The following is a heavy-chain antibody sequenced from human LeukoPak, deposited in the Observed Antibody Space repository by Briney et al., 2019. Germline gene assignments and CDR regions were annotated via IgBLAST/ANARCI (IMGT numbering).Heavy chain of an antibody. V-gene: IGHV4-4*07. CDR3: ARERVMITFGGVIVSYYFDY. CDR1: GGSISSYY. Sequence: SETLSLTCTVSGGSISSYYWSWIRQPAGKGLEWIGRIYTSGSTNYNPSLKSRVTMSVDTSKNQFSLKLSSVTAADTVVYYCARERVMITFGGVIVSYYFDYWGQGTLVTVSS. J-gene: IGHJ4*02. CDR2: IYTSGST. D-gene: IGHD3-16*02.